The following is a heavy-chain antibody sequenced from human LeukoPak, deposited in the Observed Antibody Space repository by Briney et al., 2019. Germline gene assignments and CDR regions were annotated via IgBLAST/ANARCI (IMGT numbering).Heavy chain of an antibody. Sequence: GGSLRLSCAASGFTFSNDWMSWVRQAPGKGLDWLGRIKSKTDGGTIDYAATVKGRFTISRDDSKNTLYLQMNSLKTEDTAVYYCSRVTYQYYDFWSGYLDNWFDPWGQGTLVTVSS. J-gene: IGHJ5*02. CDR1: GFTFSNDW. D-gene: IGHD3-3*01. V-gene: IGHV3-15*01. CDR2: IKSKTDGGTI. CDR3: SRVTYQYYDFWSGYLDNWFDP.